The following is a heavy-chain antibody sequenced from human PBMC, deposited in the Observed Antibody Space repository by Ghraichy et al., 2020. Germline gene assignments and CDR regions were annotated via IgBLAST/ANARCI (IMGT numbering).Heavy chain of an antibody. J-gene: IGHJ4*02. CDR3: ARSRGPFLTGYPFDY. CDR1: GFTFSSYA. Sequence: GGSLRLSCAASGFTFSSYAMHWVRQAPGKGLEWVAVISYDGSNKYYADSVKGRFTISRDNSKNTLYLQMNSLRAEDTAVYYCARSRGPFLTGYPFDYWGQGTLVTVSS. CDR2: ISYDGSNK. D-gene: IGHD3-9*01. V-gene: IGHV3-30-3*01.